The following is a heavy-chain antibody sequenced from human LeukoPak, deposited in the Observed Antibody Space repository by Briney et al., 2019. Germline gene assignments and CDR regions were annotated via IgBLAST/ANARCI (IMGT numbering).Heavy chain of an antibody. V-gene: IGHV1-2*02. CDR3: ARVGVLAVVVTADRFDP. D-gene: IGHD2-21*02. J-gene: IGHJ5*02. CDR2: INPNSGGT. CDR1: GYTFTGYY. Sequence: ASVKVSCKASGYTFTGYYMHWVRQAPGQGLEWMGWINPNSGGTNYAQKFQGRVTMTRDTSISTAYMELSRLSSDDTAVYYCARVGVLAVVVTADRFDPWGQGTLVTVSS.